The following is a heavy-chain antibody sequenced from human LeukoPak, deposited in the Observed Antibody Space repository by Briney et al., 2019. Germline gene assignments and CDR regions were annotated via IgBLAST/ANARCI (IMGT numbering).Heavy chain of an antibody. CDR1: GYTFTSYD. Sequence: ASVKVSCKASGYTFTSYDINWVRQATGQGLEWMGWMKTNSGNTGYAQKLQGRVTITRNTSISTAYMELSSLRSEDTAVYYCATSMVRGDNFDYWGQGTLVTVSS. V-gene: IGHV1-8*03. D-gene: IGHD3-10*01. CDR2: MKTNSGNT. CDR3: ATSMVRGDNFDY. J-gene: IGHJ4*02.